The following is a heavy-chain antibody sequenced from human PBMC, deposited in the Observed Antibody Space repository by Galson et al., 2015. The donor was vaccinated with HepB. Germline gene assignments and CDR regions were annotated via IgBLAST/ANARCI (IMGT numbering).Heavy chain of an antibody. Sequence: SVKVSCKASGGTFSSYAISWVRQAPGQGLEWMGGIIPIFGTANYAQKFQGRVTITADESTSTAYMELSSLKTEDTAVYYCTRYYRGRFDPWGQGTLVTVSS. CDR3: TRYYRGRFDP. CDR2: IIPIFGTA. D-gene: IGHD3-22*01. J-gene: IGHJ5*02. V-gene: IGHV1-69*13. CDR1: GGTFSSYA.